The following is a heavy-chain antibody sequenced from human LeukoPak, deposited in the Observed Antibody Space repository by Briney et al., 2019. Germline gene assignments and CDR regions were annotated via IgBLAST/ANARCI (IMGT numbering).Heavy chain of an antibody. CDR3: ARADSGPSFPPDY. D-gene: IGHD5-12*01. V-gene: IGHV3-64*01. J-gene: IGHJ4*02. CDR1: GFTFSSYA. CDR2: ISTNGDTT. Sequence: PGRSLRLSCAASGFTFSSYAMHWVRQAPGKGLEYVSAISTNGDTTYYANSVKGRFTISRDNSKNTLYLQMGSLRGEDMAVYYCARADSGPSFPPDYWGQGTLVTVSS.